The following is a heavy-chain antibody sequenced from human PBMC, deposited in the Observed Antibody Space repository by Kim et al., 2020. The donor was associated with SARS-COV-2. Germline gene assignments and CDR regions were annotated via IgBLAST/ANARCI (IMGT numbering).Heavy chain of an antibody. CDR3: AREPRDDSSGWFGY. CDR1: GFTFSSYG. D-gene: IGHD6-19*01. J-gene: IGHJ4*02. V-gene: IGHV3-33*08. CDR2: IWYDGSNK. Sequence: GGSLRLSCAASGFTFSSYGMHWVRQAPGKGLEWVAVIWYDGSNKYYADSVKGRFTISRDNSKNTLYLQMNSLRAEDTAVYYCAREPRDDSSGWFGYWGQGTLVTVSS.